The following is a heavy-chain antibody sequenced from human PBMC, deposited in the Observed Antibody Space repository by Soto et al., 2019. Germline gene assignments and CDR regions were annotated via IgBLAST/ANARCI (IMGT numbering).Heavy chain of an antibody. CDR3: ARYDFRSGSSSFYFDS. CDR2: ISGSARTI. Sequence: HPGGSLRLSCAVSGFTFSNYEMIWVRQAPGKGLEWVSYISGSARTIYYADSVKGRFTISRDNAKKSVFLQLNSLRAEDTAVYYCARYDFRSGSSSFYFDSWGQGTLVTVSS. CDR1: GFTFSNYE. V-gene: IGHV3-48*03. D-gene: IGHD3-3*01. J-gene: IGHJ4*02.